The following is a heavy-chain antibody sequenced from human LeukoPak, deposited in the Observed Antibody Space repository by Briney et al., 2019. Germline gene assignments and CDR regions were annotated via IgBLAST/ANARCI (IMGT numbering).Heavy chain of an antibody. Sequence: GGSLRLSCAASGFTFSSYAMSWVRQAPGKGLEWVSAISGSGGSTYCADSVKGRFTISRDNSKNTLYLQMNSLRAEDTAVYYCAKAFSSQLLFQHWGQGTLVTVSS. CDR2: ISGSGGST. V-gene: IGHV3-23*01. J-gene: IGHJ1*01. D-gene: IGHD2-2*01. CDR3: AKAFSSQLLFQH. CDR1: GFTFSSYA.